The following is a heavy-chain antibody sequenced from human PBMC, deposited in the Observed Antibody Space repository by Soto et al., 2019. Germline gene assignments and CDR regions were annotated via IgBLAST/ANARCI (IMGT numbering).Heavy chain of an antibody. J-gene: IGHJ4*02. D-gene: IGHD1-1*01. V-gene: IGHV5-51*01. CDR3: ARLRIQSGNFRSFDY. Sequence: PGESLKISCDDSGYRFTSYWIAWLRQMPGKGLEWMGTIYVDDSDTTYSPSFQGQVTISADKSSSSAYLQWSSLKASDSAMYYCARLRIQSGNFRSFDYWGQGSLGSVS. CDR2: IYVDDSDT. CDR1: GYRFTSYW.